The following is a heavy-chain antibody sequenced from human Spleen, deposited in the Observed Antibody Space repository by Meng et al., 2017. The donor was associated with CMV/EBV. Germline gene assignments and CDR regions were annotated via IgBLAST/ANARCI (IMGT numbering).Heavy chain of an antibody. CDR2: INPNSGDT. V-gene: IGHV1-2*02. J-gene: IGHJ3*01. CDR1: GYTFTGHY. D-gene: IGHD4/OR15-4a*01. CDR3: ARDPGSANTYDAFDV. Sequence: ASVKVSCKASGYTFTGHYIHWVRQGPGQGLEWMGWINPNSGDTNYAQKFQGRVTMTRDTSISTAYMELSRLRSDDRAMYYCARDPGSANTYDAFDVWGQGTMVTVSS.